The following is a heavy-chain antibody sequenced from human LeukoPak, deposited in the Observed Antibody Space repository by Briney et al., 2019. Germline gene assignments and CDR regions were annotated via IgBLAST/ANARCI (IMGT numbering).Heavy chain of an antibody. D-gene: IGHD1-26*01. CDR3: SRGRAVGATVPNY. CDR2: MNPNSGET. J-gene: IGHJ4*02. Sequence: ASVKVSCKASGYTFTSYGINWVRQATGQGLEWMGWMNPNSGETGYAQRFQGRVTMTRDTSISTAYMELTSLSSEDTAVYYCSRGRAVGATVPNYWGQGTLVTVSS. CDR1: GYTFTSYG. V-gene: IGHV1-8*02.